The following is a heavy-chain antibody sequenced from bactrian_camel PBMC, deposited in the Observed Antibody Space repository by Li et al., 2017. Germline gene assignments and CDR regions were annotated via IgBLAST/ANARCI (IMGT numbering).Heavy chain of an antibody. CDR1: GATISKYY. CDR3: ATYYVCMWYFNY. CDR2: IDKFGSA. Sequence: HVQLVESGGGSVQAGESLRLSCAASGATISKYYMAWFRQAPGKEREGVAAIDKFGSATYTYSVMGRFTISRDNVENTVYLQMNSLKSEDTALYYCATYYVCMWYFNYWGQGTQVTVS. V-gene: IGHV3S53*01. J-gene: IGHJ4*01. D-gene: IGHD2*01.